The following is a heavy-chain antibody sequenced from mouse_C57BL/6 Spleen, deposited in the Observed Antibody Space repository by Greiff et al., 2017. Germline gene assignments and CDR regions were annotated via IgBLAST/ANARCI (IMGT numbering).Heavy chain of an antibody. CDR2: IDPNSGGT. CDR3: ASDYYGIADY. Sequence: VQLQQPGAELVKPGASVQLSCKASGYTFTSYWMHWLRQRPGRGLAWIGRIDPNSGGTKYNEQFKSKATLTVDNPSSTAYMQLSSLTSEDSAVYYCASDYYGIADYWGQGTSGPVSS. J-gene: IGHJ4*01. D-gene: IGHD1-1*01. V-gene: IGHV1-72*01. CDR1: GYTFTSYW.